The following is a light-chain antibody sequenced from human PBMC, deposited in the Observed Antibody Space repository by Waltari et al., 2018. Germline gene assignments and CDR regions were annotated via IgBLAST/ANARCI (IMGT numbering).Light chain of an antibody. CDR1: SSDVGDNKF. Sequence: QSALTQPASVSGFLGQSITISCTGTSSDVGDNKFVSWYQQHPGKAPKLVIFDVSRRPSGCSNRFACAKSGNTASLPISGLQAEEEADYYCTSYTNSGTLGAFGTGTTVTVL. CDR2: DVS. CDR3: TSYTNSGTLGA. V-gene: IGLV2-14*03. J-gene: IGLJ1*01.